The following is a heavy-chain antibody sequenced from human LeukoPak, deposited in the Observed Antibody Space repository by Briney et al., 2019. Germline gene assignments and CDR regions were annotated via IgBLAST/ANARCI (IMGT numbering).Heavy chain of an antibody. Sequence: GASVKVSCTASGYTFTSYGISWVRQAPGQGLEWMGWISAYNGNTNYAQKLQGRVTMTTDTSTSTAYMELRSLRSDDTAVYYCARDRLTAAILVFPRDYWGQGTLVTVSS. CDR1: GYTFTSYG. V-gene: IGHV1-18*01. J-gene: IGHJ4*02. CDR2: ISAYNGNT. D-gene: IGHD2-2*01. CDR3: ARDRLTAAILVFPRDY.